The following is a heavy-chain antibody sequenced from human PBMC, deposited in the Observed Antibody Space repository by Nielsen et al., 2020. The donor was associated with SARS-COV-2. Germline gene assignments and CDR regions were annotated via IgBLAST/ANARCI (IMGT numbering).Heavy chain of an antibody. Sequence: SVKVSCKASGGTFSTSGISWVRQAPGQGLEWVGGILVIFHTASYAQKFQGRVTITADESTSTAYMELSSLRSEDTAVYYCARNGDSSGYYYGGSDYWGQGTLVTVSS. CDR2: ILVIFHTA. CDR1: GGTFSTSG. V-gene: IGHV1-69*13. D-gene: IGHD3-22*01. J-gene: IGHJ4*02. CDR3: ARNGDSSGYYYGGSDY.